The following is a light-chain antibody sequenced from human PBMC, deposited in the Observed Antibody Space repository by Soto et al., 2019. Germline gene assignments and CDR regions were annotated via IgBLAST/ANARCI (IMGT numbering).Light chain of an antibody. CDR3: QQYGSSVMYT. CDR2: GAS. V-gene: IGKV3-20*01. CDR1: QSVSSSY. J-gene: IGKJ2*01. Sequence: EIVLTQSPGTLSLSPGERATLSCRASQSVSSSYLAWYQQKPGQTPRLLIYGASGRATGIPDRFSGSGSGTDFTLYISRLEHEDFAVYYCQQYGSSVMYTFGQGTKLEIK.